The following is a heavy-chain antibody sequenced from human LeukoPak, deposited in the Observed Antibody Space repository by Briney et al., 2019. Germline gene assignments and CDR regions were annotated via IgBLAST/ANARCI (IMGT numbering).Heavy chain of an antibody. V-gene: IGHV3-21*01. J-gene: IGHJ6*02. CDR3: ARAKGVDYSSSWYGYYYYGMDV. CDR2: IISSSSYI. Sequence: GGSLRLSCAASGFTFSSYSMNWVRQAPGEGREWVSSIISSSSYIYYADSVKGRFTISRDNAKNSLYLQMNSLRAEDTAVYYCARAKGVDYSSSWYGYYYYGMDVWGQGTTVTVSS. CDR1: GFTFSSYS. D-gene: IGHD6-13*01.